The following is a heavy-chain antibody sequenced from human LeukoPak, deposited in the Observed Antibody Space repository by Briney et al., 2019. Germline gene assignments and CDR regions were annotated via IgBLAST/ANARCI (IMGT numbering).Heavy chain of an antibody. V-gene: IGHV3-30*18. Sequence: GGSLRLSCAASGFTFSSYGMHWVRQAPGKGLEWVAVISYDGSNKYYADSVKGRFTISRDNSKNTLYLQMNSLRAEDTAVYYCAKNGYGNQGVYFDYWGQGTLVTVSS. J-gene: IGHJ4*02. CDR3: AKNGYGNQGVYFDY. CDR1: GFTFSSYG. CDR2: ISYDGSNK. D-gene: IGHD5-18*01.